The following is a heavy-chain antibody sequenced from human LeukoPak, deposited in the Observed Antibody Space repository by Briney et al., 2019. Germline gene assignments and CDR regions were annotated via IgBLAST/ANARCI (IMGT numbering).Heavy chain of an antibody. J-gene: IGHJ4*02. CDR3: ASRGYSYGPFDY. CDR2: IYYSGST. CDR1: GGSISSYY. Sequence: PSETLSLTCTVSGGSISSYYWSWIRQPPGTGLEWIGYIYYSGSTNYHPSLKCRVTISVDTSKNQFSLKLSSVTAADTAVYYCASRGYSYGPFDYWGQGTLVTVSS. V-gene: IGHV4-59*08. D-gene: IGHD5-18*01.